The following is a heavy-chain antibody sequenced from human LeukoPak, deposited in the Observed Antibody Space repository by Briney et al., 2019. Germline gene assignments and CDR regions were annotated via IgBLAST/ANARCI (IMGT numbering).Heavy chain of an antibody. Sequence: GRSLRLSCTASGXTFGDYAMSWVRQAPGKGLEWVGFIRSKAYGGTTESAASVKGRFTISRDDSKSIAYLQMNSLKTEDTAVYYCTIASGWYVFDYWGQGTLVTVSS. J-gene: IGHJ4*02. CDR3: TIASGWYVFDY. CDR2: IRSKAYGGTT. D-gene: IGHD6-19*01. V-gene: IGHV3-49*04. CDR1: GXTFGDYA.